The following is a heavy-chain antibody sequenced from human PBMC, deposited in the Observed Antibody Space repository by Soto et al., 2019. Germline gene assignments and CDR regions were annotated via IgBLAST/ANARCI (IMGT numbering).Heavy chain of an antibody. CDR3: ARERSWDFDY. J-gene: IGHJ4*02. Sequence: SETLSLTCTVSGDSINFYHWTWIRQPPGKGLEWMGYIYYNGSTNYNPSLKSRVTISIDTSKNQFSLKLCSVTAADTAVYCCARERSWDFDYWGQGTLVTVSS. CDR2: IYYNGST. V-gene: IGHV4-59*12. CDR1: GDSINFYH. D-gene: IGHD2-15*01.